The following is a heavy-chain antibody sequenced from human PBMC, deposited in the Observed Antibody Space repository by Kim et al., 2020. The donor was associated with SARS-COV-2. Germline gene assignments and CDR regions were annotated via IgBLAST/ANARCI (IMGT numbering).Heavy chain of an antibody. Sequence: TTYNADQEKGRFTLSRDNAKNQLFLQMNSRTVEDTAVYFCAGYGDSVYYWGQGTPVTVSS. J-gene: IGHJ4*02. CDR2: TT. D-gene: IGHD4-17*01. CDR3: AGYGDSVYY. V-gene: IGHV3-48*04.